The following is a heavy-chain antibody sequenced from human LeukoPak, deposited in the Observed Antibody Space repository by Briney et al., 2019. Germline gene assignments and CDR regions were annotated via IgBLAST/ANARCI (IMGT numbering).Heavy chain of an antibody. J-gene: IGHJ4*02. CDR2: IYYSGST. Sequence: SETLSLTCTGSGGASNRHEWSWRRQPPGKGLESIGYIYYSGSTNYNPSLKSRVTISVDTSKNQFSLKLSSVTAADTAVYYCARHGSRSSLGYFDYWGQGTLATASS. D-gene: IGHD1-26*01. V-gene: IGHV4-59*08. CDR1: GGASNRHE. CDR3: ARHGSRSSLGYFDY.